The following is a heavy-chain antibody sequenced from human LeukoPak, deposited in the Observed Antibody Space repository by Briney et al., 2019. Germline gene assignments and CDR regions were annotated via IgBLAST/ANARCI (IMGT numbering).Heavy chain of an antibody. V-gene: IGHV3-21*04. CDR1: GFTFSSYA. J-gene: IGHJ4*02. CDR3: ARTQRATLPNY. D-gene: IGHD1-26*01. CDR2: ISSSSSYI. Sequence: GGSLRLSCAASGFTFSSYAMSWVRQAPGKGLEWVSSISSSSSYIYYADSVKGRFTISRDNAKNSLYLQMNSLRAEDTAVYYCARTQRATLPNYWGQGTLVTVSS.